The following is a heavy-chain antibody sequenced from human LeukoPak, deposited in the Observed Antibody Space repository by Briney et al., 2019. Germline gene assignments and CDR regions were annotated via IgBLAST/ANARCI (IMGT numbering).Heavy chain of an antibody. CDR3: ARGTNPHSSSSGGFDP. CDR2: IIPIFGTA. J-gene: IGHJ5*02. D-gene: IGHD6-6*01. CDR1: GGTFSSYA. Sequence: SVKVSCKASGGTFSSYAISWVRQAPGQGLEWMGGIIPIFGTANYAQKFQGRVTITTDESTSTAYMELSSLRSEDTAVYYCARGTNPHSSSSGGFDPWGQGTLVTVSS. V-gene: IGHV1-69*05.